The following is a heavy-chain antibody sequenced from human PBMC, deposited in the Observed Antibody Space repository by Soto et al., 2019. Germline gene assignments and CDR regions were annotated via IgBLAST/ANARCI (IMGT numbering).Heavy chain of an antibody. Sequence: ASVKVSCKVSGYTLTELSMHWVRQAPGKGLEWMGGFDPEDGETIYAQKFQGRVTVTEDTSTDTAYMELSSLRSEDTAVYYCATGGWDSSGYYYYWGQGTLVTVSS. D-gene: IGHD3-22*01. CDR2: FDPEDGET. CDR3: ATGGWDSSGYYYY. CDR1: GYTLTELS. J-gene: IGHJ4*02. V-gene: IGHV1-24*01.